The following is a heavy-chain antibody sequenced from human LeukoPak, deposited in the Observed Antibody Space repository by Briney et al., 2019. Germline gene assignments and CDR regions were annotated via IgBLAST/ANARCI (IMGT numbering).Heavy chain of an antibody. V-gene: IGHV3-23*01. J-gene: IGHJ4*02. CDR3: AKVQLGIGVDY. CDR2: ISGSGGRT. Sequence: GGSLRLSCAASGFTFSSYAMSWVRQAPGRGLEWLSAISGSGGRTYYVDSVKGRFTISRDNSKNTLYLQMNSLRAEDTAVYYCAKVQLGIGVDYWGQGTLVTVSS. D-gene: IGHD7-27*01. CDR1: GFTFSSYA.